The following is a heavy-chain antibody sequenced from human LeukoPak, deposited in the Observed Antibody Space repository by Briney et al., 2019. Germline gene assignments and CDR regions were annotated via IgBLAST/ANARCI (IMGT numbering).Heavy chain of an antibody. CDR2: ISGSGGNT. D-gene: IGHD3-3*02. Sequence: GGSLRLSCAASGFTFSTYTMSWVRQAPGKGLEWASAISGSGGNTYYADSVKGRFTISRDNSKNTLYLQMDSLRADDTAVYYCAKAAFSRTSYFDYWGQGTLVTASS. J-gene: IGHJ4*02. CDR3: AKAAFSRTSYFDY. CDR1: GFTFSTYT. V-gene: IGHV3-23*01.